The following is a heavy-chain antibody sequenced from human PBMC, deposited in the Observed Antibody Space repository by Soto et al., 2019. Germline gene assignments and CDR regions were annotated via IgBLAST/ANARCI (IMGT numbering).Heavy chain of an antibody. J-gene: IGHJ6*02. V-gene: IGHV5-10-1*01. D-gene: IGHD2-2*01. CDR3: VRHMYHGRPYYYYGMDV. Sequence: GESLKISCKGSGYSFTSYWISWVRQMPGKGLEWMGRIDPSDSYTNYSPSFQGHVTISADKSISTAYLQWSSLKASDTAMYYCVRHMYHGRPYYYYGMDVWGQGTTVTVSS. CDR2: IDPSDSYT. CDR1: GYSFTSYW.